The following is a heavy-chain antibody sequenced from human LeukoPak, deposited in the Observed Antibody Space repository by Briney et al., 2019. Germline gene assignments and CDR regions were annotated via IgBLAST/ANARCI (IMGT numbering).Heavy chain of an antibody. Sequence: SETPSLTCTVSGGSISSYYWSWIRQPPGKGLEWIGYIYTSGSTNYNPSLKSRVTISVDTSKNQFSLKLSSVTAADTAVYYCARHRRGYSLDAFDIWGQGTMVTVSS. CDR1: GGSISSYY. D-gene: IGHD5-18*01. CDR2: IYTSGST. CDR3: ARHRRGYSLDAFDI. J-gene: IGHJ3*02. V-gene: IGHV4-4*09.